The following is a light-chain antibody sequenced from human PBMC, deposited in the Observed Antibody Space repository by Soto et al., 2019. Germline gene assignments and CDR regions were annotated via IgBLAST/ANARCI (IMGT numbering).Light chain of an antibody. V-gene: IGKV3-20*01. Sequence: ENEWTQSPEILSLSPGESGTITYKTSRDVSAAYVACYQHKSGRAPMLLIYGASSRAAGTPDSFSGRGSATVSALTGNRLEPEVSAVYCCPQYGNSPITFGQGTRLETK. CDR1: RDVSAAY. CDR2: GAS. J-gene: IGKJ5*01. CDR3: PQYGNSPIT.